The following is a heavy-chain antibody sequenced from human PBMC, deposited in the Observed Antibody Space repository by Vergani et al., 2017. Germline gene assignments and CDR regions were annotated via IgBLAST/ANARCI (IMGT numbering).Heavy chain of an antibody. CDR3: ARDRWGSSQGYFDL. J-gene: IGHJ2*01. V-gene: IGHV3-33*01. Sequence: QVQLVESGGGVVQPGRSLRLSCAASGFTFSSYGMHWVRQAPGKGLEWVAVIWYDGSNKYYADSVKGRFTISRDNSKNTLYLQMNSLRAEDTAVYYCARDRWGSSQGYFDLWGRGTLVTVSS. CDR2: IWYDGSNK. CDR1: GFTFSSYG. D-gene: IGHD6-13*01.